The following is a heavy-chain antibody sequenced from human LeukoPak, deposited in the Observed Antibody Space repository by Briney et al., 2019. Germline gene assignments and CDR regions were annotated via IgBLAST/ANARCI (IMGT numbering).Heavy chain of an antibody. V-gene: IGHV4-4*02. CDR3: AREDSAMVSDY. CDR2: IYHSGST. Sequence: PSETLSLTCAVSGGSISSSNWWSWVRQPPGKGLEWIGEIYHSGSTNYNPSLKSRVTISVDTSKNQFSLQLSSVTAADTAVYYCAREDSAMVSDYWGQGTLVTVSS. D-gene: IGHD5-18*01. J-gene: IGHJ4*02. CDR1: GGSISSSNW.